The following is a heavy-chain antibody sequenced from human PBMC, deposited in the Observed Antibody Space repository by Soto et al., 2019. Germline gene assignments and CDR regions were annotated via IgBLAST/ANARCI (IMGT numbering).Heavy chain of an antibody. CDR1: GDSVSSNSAA. J-gene: IGHJ4*02. CDR3: ASTVTHGFDY. Sequence: SQTLSLTCSISGDSVSSNSAAWNWIRQSPSRGLEWQGRTYYRSKWYNDYAVSVKSRITINPDTSKNQFSLQLNSVTPEDTAVYNCASTVTHGFDYCGQATLVTVCS. V-gene: IGHV6-1*01. CDR2: TYYRSKWYN. D-gene: IGHD4-17*01.